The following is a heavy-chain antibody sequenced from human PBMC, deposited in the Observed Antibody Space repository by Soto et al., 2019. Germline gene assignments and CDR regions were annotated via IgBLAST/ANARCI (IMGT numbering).Heavy chain of an antibody. CDR3: ARAVAVPADFDY. J-gene: IGHJ4*02. CDR1: GYTFTGYA. V-gene: IGHV1-3*01. D-gene: IGHD6-19*01. Sequence: ASVKVSCKASGYTFTGYAMHWVRQAPGQRLEWTGWINAGNGNTKYSQKFQGRVTITRDTSASTAYMELSSLRSEDTAVYYCARAVAVPADFDYWGQGTLVTVS. CDR2: INAGNGNT.